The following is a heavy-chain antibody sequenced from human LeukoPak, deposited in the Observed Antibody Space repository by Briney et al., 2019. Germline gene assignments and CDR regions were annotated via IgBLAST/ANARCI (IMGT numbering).Heavy chain of an antibody. CDR2: IIPIFGTA. CDR1: GGTFSSYA. CDR3: ARAPYYYDSEYYFDY. J-gene: IGHJ4*02. D-gene: IGHD3-22*01. Sequence: SVKVSCKASGGTFSSYAISWVRQAPGQGLEWMGGIIPIFGTANYAQKFQGRVTITADESTSTAYMELSSLRSEDTAVYYCARAPYYYDSEYYFDYWGQRTLVTVSS. V-gene: IGHV1-69*13.